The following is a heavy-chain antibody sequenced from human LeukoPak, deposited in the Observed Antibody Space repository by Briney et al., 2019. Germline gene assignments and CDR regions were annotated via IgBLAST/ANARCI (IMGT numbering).Heavy chain of an antibody. J-gene: IGHJ4*02. V-gene: IGHV3-49*03. CDR1: GFTFADFT. Sequence: PGGPLRLSCSASGFTFADFTMSWFRQSPGQGLEWVGFIRSKVYGGAPEHAASVAARFTISRDDSTSIAYLQMNSLQAEDTAVYYCARGSGRYVMVDWWGQGTLVTVSS. CDR2: IRSKVYGGAP. CDR3: ARGSGRYVMVDW. D-gene: IGHD6-19*01.